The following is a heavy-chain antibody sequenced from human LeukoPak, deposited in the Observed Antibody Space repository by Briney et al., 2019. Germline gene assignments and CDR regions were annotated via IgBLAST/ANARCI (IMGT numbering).Heavy chain of an antibody. V-gene: IGHV3-7*01. CDR3: VRDGGVSGYDLLDY. CDR2: INQDGSEE. Sequence: PWGSLRLSCAASGFTFSHYWMTWVRQAPGKGLEWVAQINQDGSEEYYMDSVKARFTISRDNAENSVFLQMNSLRAEDTAVYYCVRDGGVSGYDLLDYWGQGTLVTVSS. J-gene: IGHJ4*02. CDR1: GFTFSHYW. D-gene: IGHD5-12*01.